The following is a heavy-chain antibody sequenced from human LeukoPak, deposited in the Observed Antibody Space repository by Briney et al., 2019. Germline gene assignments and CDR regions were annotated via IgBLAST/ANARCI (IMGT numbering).Heavy chain of an antibody. CDR3: ARADGYSSGWYCDY. Sequence: PGGSLRLSCAASGFTFSSYWMHWVRQAPGKGLVWVSRINSDGSSTSYADSVKGRFTISRDNAKNTLYLQMNSLRAEDTAAYYCARADGYSSGWYCDYWGQGTLVTVSS. CDR1: GFTFSSYW. V-gene: IGHV3-74*01. CDR2: INSDGSST. J-gene: IGHJ4*02. D-gene: IGHD6-19*01.